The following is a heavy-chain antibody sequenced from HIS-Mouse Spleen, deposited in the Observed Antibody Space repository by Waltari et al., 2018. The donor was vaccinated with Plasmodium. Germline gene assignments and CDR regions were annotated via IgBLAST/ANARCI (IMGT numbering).Heavy chain of an antibody. CDR1: GLTFSSYA. Sequence: QVQLVESGGGVVQPGRSLRLSCAASGLTFSSYALPWVRQAPGKGLEWVAVISYDGSNKYYADSVKGRFTISRDNSKNTLYLQMNSLRAEDTAVYYCARLYYDFWSGYYPYGMDVWGQGTTVTVSS. D-gene: IGHD3-3*01. CDR2: ISYDGSNK. CDR3: ARLYYDFWSGYYPYGMDV. J-gene: IGHJ6*02. V-gene: IGHV3-30*04.